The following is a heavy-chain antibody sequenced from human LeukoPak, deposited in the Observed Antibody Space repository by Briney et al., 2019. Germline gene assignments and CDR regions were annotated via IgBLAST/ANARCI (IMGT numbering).Heavy chain of an antibody. V-gene: IGHV3-30-3*01. CDR2: ISYDGSNK. CDR3: AKEGGGIAAAGFDY. J-gene: IGHJ4*02. Sequence: GGSLRLSCAASGFTLSSYAMHWVRQAPGKGLEWVAVISYDGSNKYYADSVKGRFTISRDNSKNTLYLQMNSLRAEDTAVYYCAKEGGGIAAAGFDYWGQGTLVTVSS. CDR1: GFTLSSYA. D-gene: IGHD6-13*01.